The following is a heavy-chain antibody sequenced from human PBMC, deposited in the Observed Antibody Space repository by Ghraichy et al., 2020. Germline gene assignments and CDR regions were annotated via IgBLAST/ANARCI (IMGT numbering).Heavy chain of an antibody. J-gene: IGHJ4*02. CDR3: ARGPSSTNRLDY. V-gene: IGHV3-66*01. CDR1: GFTVSSNF. CDR2: IYSGGST. D-gene: IGHD3-3*02. Sequence: ETLSLTCAASGFTVSSNFMSWVRQAPGKGLEWVSVIYSGGSTYYADSVKGRFTISRDNSKNTVYLQMNSLRAEDTAVYYCARGPSSTNRLDYWGQGTLVTVSS.